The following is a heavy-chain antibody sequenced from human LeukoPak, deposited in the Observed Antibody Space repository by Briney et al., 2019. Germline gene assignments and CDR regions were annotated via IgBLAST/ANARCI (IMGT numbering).Heavy chain of an antibody. CDR3: ARGCSSTSCYWYFDL. Sequence: GASVKVSCKASGYTFTSYGISWVRQAPGQGLEWMGWISAYNGNTNYAQKLQGRVTMTTDTSTSTAYMELSSLRSEDTAVYYCARGCSSTSCYWYFDLWGRGTLVTVSS. J-gene: IGHJ2*01. D-gene: IGHD2-2*01. V-gene: IGHV1-18*01. CDR2: ISAYNGNT. CDR1: GYTFTSYG.